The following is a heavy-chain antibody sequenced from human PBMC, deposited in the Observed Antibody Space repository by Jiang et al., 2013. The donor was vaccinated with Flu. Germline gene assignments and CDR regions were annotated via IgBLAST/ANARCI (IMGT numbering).Heavy chain of an antibody. D-gene: IGHD3-10*01. Sequence: PGLVKPSQTLSLTCTVSGASISSGGYYWSWIRQHPGKGPEWIGYIYYSGTTYYNLSLKNRVTISVDTSKNQFSLKLSSVTAADTAVYYCARDDGEFFDYWGQGTLVTVSS. V-gene: IGHV4-31*03. CDR2: IYYSGTT. CDR3: ARDDGEFFDY. CDR1: GASISSGGYY. J-gene: IGHJ4*02.